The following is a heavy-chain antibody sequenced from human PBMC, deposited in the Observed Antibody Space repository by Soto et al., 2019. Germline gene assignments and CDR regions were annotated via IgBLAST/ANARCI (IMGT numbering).Heavy chain of an antibody. V-gene: IGHV3-21*01. D-gene: IGHD6-19*01. CDR1: GFTFSSYS. Sequence: PGGSLRLSCAASGFTFSSYSMNWVRQAPGKGLEWVSSISSSSSYIYYADSVKGRFTISGDNAKNSLYLQMNSLRAEDTAVYYCARDLVAVAGQNAFDIWGQGTMVTVSS. CDR3: ARDLVAVAGQNAFDI. J-gene: IGHJ3*02. CDR2: ISSSSSYI.